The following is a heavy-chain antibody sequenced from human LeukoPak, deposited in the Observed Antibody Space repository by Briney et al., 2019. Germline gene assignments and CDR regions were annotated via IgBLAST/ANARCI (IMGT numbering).Heavy chain of an antibody. CDR2: INPNGGGT. CDR1: EYTFTGYY. D-gene: IGHD6-6*01. CDR3: AREVEYSSSYWFDP. Sequence: GASVKVSCKASEYTFTGYYMHWVRQAPGQGLEWMGRINPNGGGTDYAQKLQGRVTMTTDTSTSTAYMELRSLRSDDTAVYYCAREVEYSSSYWFDPWGQGTLVTVSS. V-gene: IGHV1-2*06. J-gene: IGHJ5*02.